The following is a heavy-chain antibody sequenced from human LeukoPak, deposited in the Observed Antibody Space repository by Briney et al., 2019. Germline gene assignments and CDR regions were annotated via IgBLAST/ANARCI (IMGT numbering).Heavy chain of an antibody. V-gene: IGHV4-30-4*01. Sequence: SQTLSLTCTVSGGSISSGDYYWRRIRQPPGKGLEWIGYIYYSGSTYYNPSLKSRVTISVDTSKNQFSLKLSSVTAADTAVYYCARVMEGGDWFDPWGQGTLVTVSS. D-gene: IGHD3-10*01. CDR2: IYYSGST. CDR3: ARVMEGGDWFDP. J-gene: IGHJ5*02. CDR1: GGSISSGDYY.